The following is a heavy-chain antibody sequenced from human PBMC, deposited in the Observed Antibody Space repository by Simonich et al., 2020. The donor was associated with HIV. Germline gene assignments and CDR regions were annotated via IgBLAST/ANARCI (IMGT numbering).Heavy chain of an antibody. CDR1: GGSFSGYY. V-gene: IGHV4-34*01. Sequence: QVQLQQWGAGLLKPSETLSLTCAVYGGSFSGYYWSWIRQPPGKGLEWIGEINHSGNTNYNVSLKSRVTISADTSKNQFSLKLSSVTAADMAVYYCAAGNGLLRFLEWDGTYMDVWGKGTTVTVSS. CDR2: INHSGNT. D-gene: IGHD3-3*01. J-gene: IGHJ6*03. CDR3: AAGNGLLRFLEWDGTYMDV.